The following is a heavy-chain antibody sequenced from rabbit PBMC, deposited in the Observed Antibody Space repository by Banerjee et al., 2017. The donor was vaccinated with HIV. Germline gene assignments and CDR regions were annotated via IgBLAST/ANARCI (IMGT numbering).Heavy chain of an antibody. Sequence: QSLEESGGGLVKPGASLTLTCKASGFSFSSGYDMCWVRQAPGKGLEWIACIYAGSSASTYYASWAKGRFTISKTSSTTVTLQMTSLTAADTATYFCARGYDDYGDYLWGPGTLVTVS. D-gene: IGHD2-1*01. J-gene: IGHJ6*01. V-gene: IGHV1S40*01. CDR2: IYAGSSAST. CDR3: ARGYDDYGDYL. CDR1: GFSFSSGYD.